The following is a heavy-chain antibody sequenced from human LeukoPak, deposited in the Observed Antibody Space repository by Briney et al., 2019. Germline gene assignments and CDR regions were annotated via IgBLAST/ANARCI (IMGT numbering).Heavy chain of an antibody. CDR3: ARRVTIFGVVIHDAFDI. CDR1: GYSFTSYW. CDR2: IYPGDSDT. Sequence: GESLKISCKGSGYSFTSYWIGWVRQMPGKGLEWTGIIYPGDSDTRYSPSFQDQVTISADKSISTAYLQWSSLKASDTAMYYCARRVTIFGVVIHDAFDIWGQGTMVTVSS. V-gene: IGHV5-51*01. D-gene: IGHD3-3*01. J-gene: IGHJ3*02.